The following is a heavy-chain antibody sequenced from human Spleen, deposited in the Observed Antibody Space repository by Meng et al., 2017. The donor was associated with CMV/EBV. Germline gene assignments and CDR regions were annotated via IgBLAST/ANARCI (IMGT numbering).Heavy chain of an antibody. CDR1: GDVISNSPHY. CDR2: VDSSGTT. V-gene: IGHV4-39*07. Sequence: SETLSLTCAVSGDVISNSPHYWGWIRQPPGKGLEWIGTVDSSGTTYYRPSLKSRVAISVDPSKKHFSLILRSLSAAGTAMYYCARHLPGGYSYALKAAFDIWGQGTMVTVSS. J-gene: IGHJ3*02. CDR3: ARHLPGGYSYALKAAFDI. D-gene: IGHD5-18*01.